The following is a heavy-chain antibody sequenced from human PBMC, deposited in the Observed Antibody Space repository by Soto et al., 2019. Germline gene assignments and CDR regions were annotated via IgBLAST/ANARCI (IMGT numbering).Heavy chain of an antibody. CDR1: GFTFTTYT. V-gene: IGHV3-23*01. CDR3: AKHAEIAAAGIWDYASSAPRSGMDV. Sequence: GSLRLSCAASGFTFTTYTMSWVRQAPGKGLEWVPVISGSGGRPSYADSVQGRFIISRDNPKSTLYLQMNSLRAEDTAVYYCAKHAEIAAAGIWDYASSAPRSGMDVWGQGTTVTVSS. D-gene: IGHD6-13*01. CDR2: ISGSGGRP. J-gene: IGHJ6*02.